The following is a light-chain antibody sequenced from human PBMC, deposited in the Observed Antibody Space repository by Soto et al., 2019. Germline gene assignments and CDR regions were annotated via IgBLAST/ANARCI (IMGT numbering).Light chain of an antibody. Sequence: EIVMTQSPATLSVSPGERATLSCRASQSVSSNLAWYQQKPGQAPRLLIYGASTRATGIPARFSGSRSGTEFTLTISSLQSEDFATYYCLQYNSYSTYTFGQGTKLEIK. CDR2: GAS. J-gene: IGKJ2*01. CDR1: QSVSSN. CDR3: LQYNSYSTYT. V-gene: IGKV3-15*01.